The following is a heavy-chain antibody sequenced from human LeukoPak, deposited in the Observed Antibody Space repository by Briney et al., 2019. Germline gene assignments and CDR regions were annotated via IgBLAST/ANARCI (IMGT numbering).Heavy chain of an antibody. J-gene: IGHJ4*02. V-gene: IGHV1-46*01. CDR1: GYTFISYY. CDR2: INPSGGST. CDR3: ARVEGYDSSGYYYGY. Sequence: ASVEVSCKASGYTFISYYMHWVRQAPGQGLEWMGIINPSGGSTRYAQKFQGRVAMIRDTSTSTVYMELSSLRSEDTAVYYCARVEGYDSSGYYYGYWGQGTLVTVSS. D-gene: IGHD3-22*01.